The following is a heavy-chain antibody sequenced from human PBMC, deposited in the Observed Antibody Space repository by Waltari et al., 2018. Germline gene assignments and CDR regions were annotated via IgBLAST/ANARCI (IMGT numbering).Heavy chain of an antibody. CDR2: ISSSGSTI. CDR1: GFTFSSYE. CDR3: ARLRYFDWLKGGGFDY. V-gene: IGHV3-48*03. D-gene: IGHD3-9*01. Sequence: GFTFSSYEMNWVRQAPGKGLEWVSYISSSGSTIYYADSVKGRFTISRDNAKNSLYLQMNSLRAEETAVYYCARLRYFDWLKGGGFDYWGQGTLVTVSS. J-gene: IGHJ4*02.